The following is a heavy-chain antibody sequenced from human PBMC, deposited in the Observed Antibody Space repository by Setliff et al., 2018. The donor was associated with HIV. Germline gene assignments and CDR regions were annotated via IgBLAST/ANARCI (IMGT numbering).Heavy chain of an antibody. V-gene: IGHV4-39*01. CDR3: ARLGYVSGGFYKTPGPYYFDY. CDR2: IYYSGAT. D-gene: IGHD3-10*01. J-gene: IGHJ4*02. Sequence: PSETLSLTCTVSGETIRNGFYYWHWMRQPPGKGLEWIGIIYYSGATYYNPSLTSRVTISVDTSRNQFSLKLRSVTAADTAAYYCARLGYVSGGFYKTPGPYYFDYWGQGALVTVSS. CDR1: GETIRNGFYY.